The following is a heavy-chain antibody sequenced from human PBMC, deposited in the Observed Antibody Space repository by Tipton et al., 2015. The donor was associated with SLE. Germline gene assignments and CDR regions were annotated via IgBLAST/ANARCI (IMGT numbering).Heavy chain of an antibody. J-gene: IGHJ6*02. CDR1: GFTFSSYA. V-gene: IGHV3-23*01. CDR2: ISGSGGSK. Sequence: SLRLSCAASGFTFSSYAMSWVRQAPGKGLEWVSAISGSGGSKYYADSVKGRFTISRDNSKNTLYLQMNSVRAEDTAVYYCLRSPNYYYGMDVWGQGTTVTVSS. CDR3: LRSPNYYYGMDV.